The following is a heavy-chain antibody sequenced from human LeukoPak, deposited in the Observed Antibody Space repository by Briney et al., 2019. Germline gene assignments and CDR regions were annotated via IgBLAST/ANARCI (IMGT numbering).Heavy chain of an antibody. J-gene: IGHJ4*02. D-gene: IGHD3-22*01. CDR2: IYHSGST. CDR3: ARPYYYDSSGYQGDY. Sequence: SETLSLTCTVSGYSISSGYYWGWIRQPPGKGLEWIGSIYHSGSTYYNPSLKSQVTISVDTSKNQFSLKLSSVTAADTAVYYCARPYYYDSSGYQGDYWGQGTLVTVSS. V-gene: IGHV4-38-2*02. CDR1: GYSISSGYY.